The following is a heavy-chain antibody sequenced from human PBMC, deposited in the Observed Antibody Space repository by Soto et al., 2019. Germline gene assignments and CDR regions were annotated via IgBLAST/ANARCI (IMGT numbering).Heavy chain of an antibody. CDR2: IYYSGST. Sequence: SETLSLTCTVSGGSISSYYWSCIRQPPGKGLEWIVYIYYSGSTNYNPSLKSRVTISVDTSKNQFSLKLSSVTAADTAVYYCARRDDSSGYQHFDYWGQGTLVTVSS. CDR1: GGSISSYY. J-gene: IGHJ4*02. D-gene: IGHD3-22*01. V-gene: IGHV4-59*01. CDR3: ARRDDSSGYQHFDY.